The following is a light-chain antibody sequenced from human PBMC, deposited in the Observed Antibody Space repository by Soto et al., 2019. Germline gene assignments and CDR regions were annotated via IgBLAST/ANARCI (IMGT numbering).Light chain of an antibody. Sequence: EIVMTQSPTTLSVSPGEKATLSCRASQSVSINLAWYQQKPGQAPRLLIYGASTRATGIPARFSGSGSGTDFTLTISGLQSEDFAVYYCQQYNNWPQTFGQGTKVDIK. CDR2: GAS. V-gene: IGKV3-15*01. CDR1: QSVSIN. CDR3: QQYNNWPQT. J-gene: IGKJ1*01.